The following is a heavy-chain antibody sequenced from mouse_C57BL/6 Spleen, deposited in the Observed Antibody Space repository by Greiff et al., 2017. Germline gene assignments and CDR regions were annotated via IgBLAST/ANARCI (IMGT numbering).Heavy chain of an antibody. J-gene: IGHJ2*01. CDR3: ARSRLGYFDY. Sequence: EVQLQQSGPELVKPGASVKISCKASGYTFTDYYMNWVKQSHGKSLEWIGDINPNNGGTSYNQKFKGKATLTVDKSSSTAYMELRSLTSEDSAVYYCARSRLGYFDYWGQGTTLTVSS. D-gene: IGHD3-2*02. V-gene: IGHV1-26*01. CDR1: GYTFTDYY. CDR2: INPNNGGT.